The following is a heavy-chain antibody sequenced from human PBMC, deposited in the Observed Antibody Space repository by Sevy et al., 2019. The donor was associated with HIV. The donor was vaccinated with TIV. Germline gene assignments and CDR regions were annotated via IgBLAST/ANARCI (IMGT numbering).Heavy chain of an antibody. Sequence: GGSLRLSCAASGFTFSTYAMGWVRQAPGKGLEWVSGISNSGNDIYYAGSVEGRFTISRDNSKRTRFLEMNNLRAEATAVYYGAKDGAPYCTGGICFPYWYFDLWGRGALVTVSS. CDR1: GFTFSTYA. D-gene: IGHD2-8*02. CDR3: AKDGAPYCTGGICFPYWYFDL. J-gene: IGHJ2*01. V-gene: IGHV3-23*01. CDR2: ISNSGNDI.